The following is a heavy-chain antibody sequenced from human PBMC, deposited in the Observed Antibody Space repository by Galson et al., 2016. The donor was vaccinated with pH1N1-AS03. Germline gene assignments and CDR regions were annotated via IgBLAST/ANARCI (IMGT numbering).Heavy chain of an antibody. V-gene: IGHV4-59*01. CDR2: IYYNGPA. Sequence: ETLSLTCTVSGGSITNYYWTWIRQPPGKGLEWIGYIYYNGPANYNPSLQSRVTISADTSKKQFFLNLTPVTAADTAVYFCTRGGTHISSSPAYFGYWGQGTLVTVSS. D-gene: IGHD6-6*01. J-gene: IGHJ4*02. CDR3: TRGGTHISSSPAYFGY. CDR1: GGSITNYY.